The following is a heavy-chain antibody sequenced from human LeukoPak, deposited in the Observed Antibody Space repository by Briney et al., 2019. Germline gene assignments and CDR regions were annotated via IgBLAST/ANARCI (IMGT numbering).Heavy chain of an antibody. Sequence: GGSLRLSCAASGFTFSSYWMHWVRQAPVKGLVWVSRINSGGSSTSYADSVKGRFTVSRDNAKNTLYLQMNSLRAEDTAVYYCARATGSYYSLGYWDQGTLVTVSS. J-gene: IGHJ4*02. CDR2: INSGGSST. CDR3: ARATGSYYSLGY. CDR1: GFTFSSYW. V-gene: IGHV3-74*01. D-gene: IGHD1-26*01.